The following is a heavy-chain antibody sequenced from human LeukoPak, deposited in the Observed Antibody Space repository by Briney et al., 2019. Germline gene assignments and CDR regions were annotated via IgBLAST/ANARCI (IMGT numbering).Heavy chain of an antibody. D-gene: IGHD3-9*01. Sequence: GGSLRPSCAASGFTFSSYGMHWVRQAPGKGLEWVAVISYDGSNKYYADSVKGRFTISRDNSKNTLYLQMNSLRAEDTAVYYCAKDILRYTNYYGMDVWGQGTTVTVSS. CDR1: GFTFSSYG. CDR3: AKDILRYTNYYGMDV. J-gene: IGHJ6*02. V-gene: IGHV3-30*18. CDR2: ISYDGSNK.